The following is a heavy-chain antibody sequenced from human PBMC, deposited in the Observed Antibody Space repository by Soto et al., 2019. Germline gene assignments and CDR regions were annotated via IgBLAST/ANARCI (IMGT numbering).Heavy chain of an antibody. CDR1: GFSFSSDS. D-gene: IGHD2-2*01. Sequence: EVQLVESGGGLVKPGGSLRLSCAASGFSFSSDSMNWVRQAPGKGLEWVSSISSSSSYIYYADSVKGRFTISRDNAKNSLYLQMNSLRAEDTAVYYCARDYCSSTSCYDPWGQGALVTVSS. J-gene: IGHJ5*02. CDR2: ISSSSSYI. CDR3: ARDYCSSTSCYDP. V-gene: IGHV3-21*01.